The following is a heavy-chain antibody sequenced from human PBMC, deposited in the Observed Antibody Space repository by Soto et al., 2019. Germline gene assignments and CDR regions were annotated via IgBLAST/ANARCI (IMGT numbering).Heavy chain of an antibody. CDR2: ISAYNGNT. CDR1: GYTFTSYG. D-gene: IGHD3-22*01. J-gene: IGHJ5*02. CDR3: AATYYCDSSGYHNWFDP. Sequence: QVQLVQSGAEVKKPGASVKVSCKASGYTFTSYGISWVRQAPGQGLEWMGWISAYNGNTNYAQKLQGRVTMTTDTSTSTAYMELRSLRSDDTAVYYCAATYYCDSSGYHNWFDPWGQGTLVTVSS. V-gene: IGHV1-18*01.